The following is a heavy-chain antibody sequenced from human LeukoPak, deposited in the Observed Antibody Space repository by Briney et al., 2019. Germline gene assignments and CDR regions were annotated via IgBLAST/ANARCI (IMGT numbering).Heavy chain of an antibody. CDR3: ASEYCSSATCRFDY. CDR1: GYSISSGYY. D-gene: IGHD2-2*01. CDR2: IYHSGST. Sequence: SETLSLTCTVSGYSISSGYYWAWIRQSPGKGLEWIGSIYHSGSTNYNPSLKSRVTISVDTSKNQFSLKLSSVTAADTAVYYCASEYCSSATCRFDYWGQGTLVTVSS. J-gene: IGHJ4*02. V-gene: IGHV4-38-2*02.